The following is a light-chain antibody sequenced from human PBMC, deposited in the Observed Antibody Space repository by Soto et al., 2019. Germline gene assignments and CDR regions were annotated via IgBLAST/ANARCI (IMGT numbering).Light chain of an antibody. J-gene: IGKJ1*01. CDR1: QGIRND. V-gene: IGKV1-17*01. CDR3: LQHNTYPLT. CDR2: AAS. Sequence: DIQMTQFPSSLSASVGNRITITCRASQGIRNDLAWYQQKLGKAPTTLIYAASSLQSGDPSRFSGSGSGTEFTLAISSLQPEDFATYYCLQHNTYPLTFGQGTKVEIK.